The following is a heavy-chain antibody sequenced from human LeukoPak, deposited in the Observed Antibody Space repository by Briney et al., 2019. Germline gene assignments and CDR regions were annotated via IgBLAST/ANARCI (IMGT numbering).Heavy chain of an antibody. CDR3: ARGRYYYYGMDV. J-gene: IGHJ6*02. CDR2: IYSGGNT. CDR1: GFTVSSNY. Sequence: GGSLRLSCAASGFTVSSNYMSWVRQAPGKGLEWVSVIYSGGNTYYADSVKGRFTISRDNSKNTLYLQMNSLRAEDTAVYYCARGRYYYYGMDVWGQGTTVTVSS. V-gene: IGHV3-53*01.